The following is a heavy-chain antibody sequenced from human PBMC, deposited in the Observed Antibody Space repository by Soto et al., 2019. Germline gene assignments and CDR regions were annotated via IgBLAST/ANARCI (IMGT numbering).Heavy chain of an antibody. D-gene: IGHD6-13*01. CDR1: GGSFSGYY. J-gene: IGHJ6*02. Sequence: PSETLSLTCAVYGGSFSGYYWSWIRQPPGKGLEWIGEINHSGSTNYNPSLKSRVTISVDTSKNQFSLKLSSVTAADTAVYYCARGRAAAGLMGYYYYYGMDVWGQGTTVTVSS. CDR3: ARGRAAAGLMGYYYYYGMDV. CDR2: INHSGST. V-gene: IGHV4-34*01.